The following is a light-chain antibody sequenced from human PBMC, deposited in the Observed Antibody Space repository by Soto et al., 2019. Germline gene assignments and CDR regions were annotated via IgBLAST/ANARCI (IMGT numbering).Light chain of an antibody. CDR2: SNN. V-gene: IGLV1-44*01. J-gene: IGLJ3*02. CDR3: AAWDDSLNGWV. Sequence: QSVLTQPPSASGTPGQRVTISCSGSSSDIVSNTVNWYQRLPGTAPKRLIYSNNHRPSGVPDRFSGSKSGTSASLAISGLQSEDEADYYCAAWDDSLNGWVFGGGTKLTVL. CDR1: SSDIVSNT.